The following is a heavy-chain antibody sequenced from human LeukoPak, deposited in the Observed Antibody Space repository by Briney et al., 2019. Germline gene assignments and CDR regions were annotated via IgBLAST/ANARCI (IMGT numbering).Heavy chain of an antibody. J-gene: IGHJ4*02. D-gene: IGHD4-11*01. CDR3: SKDGYSNPLDY. CDR1: GFTFSSYG. Sequence: PGGSLRLSCAASGFTFSSYGMHWVRQAPGKGLEWVAFVRYDGSNKYYADSVKGRFTISRDNSKNTLYLQMNSLGAEDTGVYYCSKDGYSNPLDYWGQGTLVTVSS. CDR2: VRYDGSNK. V-gene: IGHV3-30*02.